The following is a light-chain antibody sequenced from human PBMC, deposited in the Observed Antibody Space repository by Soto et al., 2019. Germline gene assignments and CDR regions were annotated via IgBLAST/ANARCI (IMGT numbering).Light chain of an antibody. CDR1: QDIGNF. J-gene: IGKJ4*01. Sequence: DIQMTQSPSCLSAFVGDRVTIPCRSSQDIGNFLAWYQQKPGKVPTLLIYAASTLQSGVPSRFSGSGSGTDFTLTISSLQPEDVATYYCQKCKVAPFTFGGGTKVDI. V-gene: IGKV1-27*01. CDR3: QKCKVAPFT. CDR2: AAS.